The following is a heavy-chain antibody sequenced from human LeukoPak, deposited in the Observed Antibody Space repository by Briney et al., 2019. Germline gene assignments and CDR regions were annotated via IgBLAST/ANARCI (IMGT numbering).Heavy chain of an antibody. CDR1: GFTFRSYS. CDR2: IITSGDII. V-gene: IGHV3-48*02. CDR3: ARVRGSTFSVSYSDL. J-gene: IGHJ4*02. D-gene: IGHD1-26*01. Sequence: PGGSLRLSCAASGFTFRSYSMHWVRQAPGKGPEWVTYIITSGDIIYYSDSVKGRFSVSRDNAKNSLYLQMNSLRDEDTAVYYCARVRGSTFSVSYSDLWGQGTLVIVSS.